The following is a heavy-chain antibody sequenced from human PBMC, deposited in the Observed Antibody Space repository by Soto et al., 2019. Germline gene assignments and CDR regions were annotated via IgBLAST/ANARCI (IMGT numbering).Heavy chain of an antibody. J-gene: IGHJ4*02. CDR3: ARNYYGSGSYLGPFGY. CDR2: ISYDGSNE. Sequence: LRRSCAASGFTFSNYAMDWVLQSPGKGMEWVAVISYDGSNEYYADSVKGRFTVSIDNSKNTLYLQMNSLRPEDKAVYYCARNYYGSGSYLGPFGYWGQGTLVTVSS. CDR1: GFTFSNYA. D-gene: IGHD3-10*01. V-gene: IGHV3-30*04.